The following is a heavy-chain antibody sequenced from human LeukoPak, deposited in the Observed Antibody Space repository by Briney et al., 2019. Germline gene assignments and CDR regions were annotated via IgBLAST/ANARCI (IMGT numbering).Heavy chain of an antibody. CDR2: TCYRSKWYN. Sequence: SQTLSLTCAISGDSVSSNSAAWDWIRQSPSRGLEWLGRTCYRSKWYNDYAESVKSRITINPDTSKNQFSLQLHSVTPGDTAVYYCARGLADVMGAFDIWGQGTMVTVSS. CDR1: GDSVSSNSAA. V-gene: IGHV6-1*01. CDR3: ARGLADVMGAFDI. J-gene: IGHJ3*02. D-gene: IGHD6-6*01.